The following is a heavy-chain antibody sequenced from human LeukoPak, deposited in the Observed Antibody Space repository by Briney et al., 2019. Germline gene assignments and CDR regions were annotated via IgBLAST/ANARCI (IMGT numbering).Heavy chain of an antibody. J-gene: IGHJ4*02. D-gene: IGHD2-21*02. CDR2: ISAGGGNT. Sequence: PGGSLRLSCAASGFTFNAYAMTWVRQAPGKGLEWVSAISAGGGNTYYADSVKGRFTISRDNSKNTLYLQTDSLRAEDTAVYYCAKGHYPDVSCGGVCYYSYWGQGTLVTVSS. V-gene: IGHV3-23*01. CDR1: GFTFNAYA. CDR3: AKGHYPDVSCGGVCYYSY.